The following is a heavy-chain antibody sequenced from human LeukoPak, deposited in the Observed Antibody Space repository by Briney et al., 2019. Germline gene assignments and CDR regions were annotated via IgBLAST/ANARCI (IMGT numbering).Heavy chain of an antibody. CDR3: ASQYSSSGDYYYYGMDV. Sequence: ASVKVSCKASGYTFTSYGISWVRQAPGQGLEWMGWISAYNGNTNYAQKLQGRVTMTTDTSTSTAYMELSSLRSEDTAVYYCASQYSSSGDYYYYGMDVWGQGTTVTVSS. CDR1: GYTFTSYG. J-gene: IGHJ6*02. CDR2: ISAYNGNT. D-gene: IGHD6-6*01. V-gene: IGHV1-18*04.